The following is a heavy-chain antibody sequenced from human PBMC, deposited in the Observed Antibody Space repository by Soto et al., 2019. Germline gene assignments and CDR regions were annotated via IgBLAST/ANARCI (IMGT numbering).Heavy chain of an antibody. CDR3: TRSPVEMATIIYFDY. CDR2: IKSKTDGGTT. V-gene: IGHV3-15*07. D-gene: IGHD5-12*01. Sequence: PGGSLRLSCAASGFTFSNAWMNWVRQAPGKGLEWVGRIKSKTDGGTTDYAAPVKGRFTISRDDSKNTLYLQMNSLKTEDTAVYYCTRSPVEMATIIYFDYWGQGTLVTVSS. CDR1: GFTFSNAW. J-gene: IGHJ4*02.